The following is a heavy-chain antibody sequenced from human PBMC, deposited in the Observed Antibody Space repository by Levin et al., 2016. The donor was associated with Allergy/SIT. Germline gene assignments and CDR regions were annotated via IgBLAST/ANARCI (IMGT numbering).Heavy chain of an antibody. Sequence: ASVKVSCKASGYTFTSYGISWVRQAPGQGLEWMGWISAYNGNTNYAQKLQGRVTMTTDTSTSTAYMELRSLRSDDTAVYYCATVDYDILTGYRGVDVWGQGTTVTVSS. D-gene: IGHD3-9*01. CDR3: ATVDYDILTGYRGVDV. CDR1: GYTFTSYG. J-gene: IGHJ6*02. CDR2: ISAYNGNT. V-gene: IGHV1-18*01.